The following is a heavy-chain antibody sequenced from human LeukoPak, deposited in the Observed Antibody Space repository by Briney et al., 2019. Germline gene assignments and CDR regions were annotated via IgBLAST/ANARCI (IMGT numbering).Heavy chain of an antibody. V-gene: IGHV3-7*04. CDR2: IKHDGGEA. D-gene: IGHD3-10*01. CDR3: ARDALFGSGRTHLDF. CDR1: EFTFNRYW. Sequence: GGSLRLSCVASASEFTFNRYWMSWVRQAPGKGLQWVANIKHDGGEAFYVDSVKGRFTISRDNARNLLSLQMNSLTIDDTGVYFCARDALFGSGRTHLDFWDQGTLVSVSP. J-gene: IGHJ4*02.